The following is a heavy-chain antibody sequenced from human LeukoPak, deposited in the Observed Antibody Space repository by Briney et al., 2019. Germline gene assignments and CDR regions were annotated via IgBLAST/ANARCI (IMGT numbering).Heavy chain of an antibody. Sequence: PSETLSLTCAVSGGSISSGGYSWSWIRQPPGKGLEWIGYIYHSGSTYYNPSLKSRVTISVDRSKNQFSLKLSSVTAADTAVYYCARGGTYYYDSSGFDYWGQGTLVTVSS. D-gene: IGHD3-22*01. CDR3: ARGGTYYYDSSGFDY. CDR2: IYHSGST. J-gene: IGHJ4*02. CDR1: GGSISSGGYS. V-gene: IGHV4-30-2*01.